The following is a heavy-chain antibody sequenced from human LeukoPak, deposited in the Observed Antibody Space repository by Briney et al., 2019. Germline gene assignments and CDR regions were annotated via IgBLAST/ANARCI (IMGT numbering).Heavy chain of an antibody. CDR2: IYYSGST. CDR3: ASSSDRLRAYDY. CDR1: GGSISSYY. Sequence: PSETLSLTCTVSGGSISSYYWSWIRQPPGKGLEWIGYIYYSGSTYYNPSLKSRVTISVDTSKNQFSLKLSSVTAADTAVYYCASSSDRLRAYDYWGQGTLVTVSS. J-gene: IGHJ4*02. V-gene: IGHV4-59*12. D-gene: IGHD6-25*01.